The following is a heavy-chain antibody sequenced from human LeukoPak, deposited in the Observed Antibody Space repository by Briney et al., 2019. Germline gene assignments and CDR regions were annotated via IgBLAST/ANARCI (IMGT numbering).Heavy chain of an antibody. V-gene: IGHV1-18*01. CDR3: ARDRSSWEYYYYYYYMDV. CDR2: ISAYNGDI. Sequence: GASVKVSCKASGYTFTSSGIAWVRQAPGQGLEYMGWISAYNGDIHYAQNLQGRVTMTTDTSTSTAYMELRSLRSDDTAVYYCARDRSSWEYYYYYYYMDVWGKGTTVTVSS. J-gene: IGHJ6*03. D-gene: IGHD1-26*01. CDR1: GYTFTSSG.